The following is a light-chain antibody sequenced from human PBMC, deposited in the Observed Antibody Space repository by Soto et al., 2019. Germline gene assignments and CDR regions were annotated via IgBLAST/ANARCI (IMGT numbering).Light chain of an antibody. CDR1: SSDVGVYNY. J-gene: IGLJ2*01. Sequence: QSALTQPRSVSGSPGQSVTISCTGTSSDVGVYNYVSWYQQHPGKAPKLIIYDVTKRPSGVPDRLSGSKSANTASLIISGLQAADEAEYYCCCCSYADSSSFRVLFGGGTQLTVL. CDR2: DVT. CDR3: CSYADSSSFRVL. V-gene: IGLV2-11*01.